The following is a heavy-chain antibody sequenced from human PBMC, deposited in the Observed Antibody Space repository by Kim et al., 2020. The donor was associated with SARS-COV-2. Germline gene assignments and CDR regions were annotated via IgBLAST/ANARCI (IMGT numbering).Heavy chain of an antibody. Sequence: LKSRVTISVDTSKNQFSLKLSSVPAADTAVYYCARVPPYSSSWQQNYFDYWGQGTLVTVSS. CDR3: ARVPPYSSSWQQNYFDY. J-gene: IGHJ4*02. V-gene: IGHV4-39*01. D-gene: IGHD6-13*01.